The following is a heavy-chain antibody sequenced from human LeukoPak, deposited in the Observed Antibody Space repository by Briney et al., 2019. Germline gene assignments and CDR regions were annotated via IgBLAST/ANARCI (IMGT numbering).Heavy chain of an antibody. CDR1: GYTFTGYY. CDR2: INPNSGGT. CDR3: ARVPDYYGSGSSSNWFDP. J-gene: IGHJ5*02. Sequence: ASVKVSCKASGYTFTGYYMHWVRQAPGQGLEWMGWINPNSGGTNYAQKFQGRVTMTRGTSISTAYMELSRLRSDDTAVYYCARVPDYYGSGSSSNWFDPWGQGTLVTVSS. D-gene: IGHD3-10*01. V-gene: IGHV1-2*02.